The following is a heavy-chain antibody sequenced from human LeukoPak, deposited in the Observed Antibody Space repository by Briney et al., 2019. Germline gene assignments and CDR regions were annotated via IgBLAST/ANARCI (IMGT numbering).Heavy chain of an antibody. V-gene: IGHV3-64*01. Sequence: GGSLRLSCATSGFTFSNYAMHWVRRAPGKGLEYVSGITSNGGSTFYANSVKGRFTISRDNAKNAVYLQMNSLRAEDTAVYYCARTSSDSSAYYDYWGQGTLVTVAS. CDR3: ARTSSDSSAYYDY. CDR2: ITSNGGST. CDR1: GFTFSNYA. D-gene: IGHD3-22*01. J-gene: IGHJ4*02.